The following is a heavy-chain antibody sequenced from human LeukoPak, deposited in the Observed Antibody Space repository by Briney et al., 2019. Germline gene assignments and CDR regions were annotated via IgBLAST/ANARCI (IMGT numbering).Heavy chain of an antibody. CDR3: ARFKYSSSPAAGFDS. CDR2: IYSGGST. J-gene: IGHJ3*02. Sequence: GGSLRLSCAASGFTVSSKYMSWVSQAPGKGLEWVAVIYSGGSTYYADSVKGRFTISRDNSKNTLYLQMNSLRAEDTAVYYCARFKYSSSPAAGFDSWGQGTMVTVSS. D-gene: IGHD6-6*01. V-gene: IGHV3-53*01. CDR1: GFTVSSKY.